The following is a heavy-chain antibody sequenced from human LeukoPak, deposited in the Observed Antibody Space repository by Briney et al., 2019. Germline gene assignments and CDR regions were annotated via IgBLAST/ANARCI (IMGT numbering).Heavy chain of an antibody. CDR3: ARVGTGNFDY. J-gene: IGHJ4*02. V-gene: IGHV4-34*01. CDR2: INHSGST. D-gene: IGHD3-10*01. CDR1: GGSFSGYY. Sequence: SETLSLTCAVYGGSFSGYYWSWIRQPPGKGLEWIGEINHSGSTNYNPSLKSRVTMSVDTSKNQFSLNLNSVTAADTAVYYCARVGTGNFDYWGQGTLVTVSS.